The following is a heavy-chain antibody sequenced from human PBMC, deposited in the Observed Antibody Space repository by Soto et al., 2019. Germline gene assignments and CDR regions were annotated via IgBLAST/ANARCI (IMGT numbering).Heavy chain of an antibody. J-gene: IGHJ1*01. V-gene: IGHV3-30*18. Sequence: GGSLRLSCAASGFTFSSYGMHWVRQAPGKGLEWVAVISYDGSNKYYADSVKGRFTISRDNSKNTLYRQMNSLRAEETAVYYCAKKRGSYTVQKPSAEYFQHWGQGTLVTVSS. D-gene: IGHD1-26*01. CDR2: ISYDGSNK. CDR1: GFTFSSYG. CDR3: AKKRGSYTVQKPSAEYFQH.